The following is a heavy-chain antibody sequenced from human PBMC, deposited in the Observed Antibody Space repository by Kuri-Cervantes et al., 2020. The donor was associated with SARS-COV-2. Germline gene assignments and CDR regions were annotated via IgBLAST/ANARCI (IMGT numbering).Heavy chain of an antibody. D-gene: IGHD5-18*01. V-gene: IGHV4-34*01. CDR3: ARGYSYGYEKASDY. CDR1: GGSFSSYY. Sequence: SETLSLTCAVYGGSFSSYYWSWIRQPPGKGLEWIGEINHSGSTNYNPSLKSRVTISVDTSKNQFSLKLSSVTAADTAVYYCARGYSYGYEKASDYWGQGTLVTVSS. CDR2: INHSGST. J-gene: IGHJ4*02.